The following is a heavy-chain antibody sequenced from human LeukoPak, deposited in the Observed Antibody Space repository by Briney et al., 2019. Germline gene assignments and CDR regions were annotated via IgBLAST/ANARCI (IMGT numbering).Heavy chain of an antibody. CDR2: ISGSGGST. D-gene: IGHD5-12*01. V-gene: IGHV3-23*01. Sequence: PGGSLRLSCAASGFTFSSYAMSWDRQAPGKGLEWVSTISGSGGSTYYADSVKGRFTISRDNSKNTLYLQMNSLRAEDTAVYYCAKDGYSGYVAYYFDYWGQGTLVTVSS. J-gene: IGHJ4*02. CDR3: AKDGYSGYVAYYFDY. CDR1: GFTFSSYA.